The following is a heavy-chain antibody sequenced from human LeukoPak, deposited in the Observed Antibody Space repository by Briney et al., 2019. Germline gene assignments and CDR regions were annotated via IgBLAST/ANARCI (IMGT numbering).Heavy chain of an antibody. J-gene: IGHJ6*03. V-gene: IGHV4-34*01. CDR3: ARGCTSCSLYYYYYMDV. CDR1: GGSFSGYY. D-gene: IGHD2-2*01. Sequence: SETLSLTCAVYGGSFSGYYWSWIRQPPGKGLEWIGEINHSGSTNYNPSLKSRVTISVDTSKNQFSLKLSSVTAADTAVYYCARGCTSCSLYYYYYMDVWGKGTTVTVSS. CDR2: INHSGST.